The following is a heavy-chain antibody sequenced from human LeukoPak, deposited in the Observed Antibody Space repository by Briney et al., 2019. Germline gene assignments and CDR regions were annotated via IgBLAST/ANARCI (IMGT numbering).Heavy chain of an antibody. CDR1: GFTFSSYW. J-gene: IGHJ4*02. Sequence: GGSLRLSCAASGFTFSSYWMHWVRQAPGKGLVWVSRIKSDGSTTTYADSVKGRFTISRDKAKNTLYLQMNSLRAEDTAVYYSARVVDTHFDYWGQGTLVTVSS. D-gene: IGHD5-18*01. CDR3: ARVVDTHFDY. CDR2: IKSDGSTT. V-gene: IGHV3-74*01.